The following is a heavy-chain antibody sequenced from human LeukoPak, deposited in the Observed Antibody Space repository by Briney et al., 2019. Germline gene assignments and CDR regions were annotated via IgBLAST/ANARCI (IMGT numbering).Heavy chain of an antibody. V-gene: IGHV3-30*02. CDR3: VYGDPRTVWY. J-gene: IGHJ4*02. CDR1: GFTFSSYG. D-gene: IGHD4-17*01. Sequence: GGSLRLSCAASGFTFSSYGMHWVRQAPGKGLEWVAFIRYDGSNKYYADSVKGRFTISRDNSKNTLYLQMNSLRAEDTAVYYCVYGDPRTVWYWGQGTLVTVSS. CDR2: IRYDGSNK.